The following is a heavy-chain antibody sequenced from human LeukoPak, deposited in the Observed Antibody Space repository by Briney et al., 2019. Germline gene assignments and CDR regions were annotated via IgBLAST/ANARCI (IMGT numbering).Heavy chain of an antibody. V-gene: IGHV1-69*05. CDR3: ASEYASGSYYNPGW. Sequence: SVKVSCKASGGTFSSYAISWVRQAPGQGLEWMGRIIPIFGTANYAQKFQGRVTITTDESTSTAYMELSSLRSEDTAVYYCASEYASGSYYNPGWWGQGTLVTVSS. CDR2: IIPIFGTA. CDR1: GGTFSSYA. D-gene: IGHD3-10*01. J-gene: IGHJ4*02.